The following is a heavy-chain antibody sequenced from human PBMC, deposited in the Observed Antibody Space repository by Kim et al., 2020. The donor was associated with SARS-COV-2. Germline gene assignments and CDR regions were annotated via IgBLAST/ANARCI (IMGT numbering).Heavy chain of an antibody. Sequence: LKSRVTISVDTSQNQFSLKLSSVTAADTAVYYCARVPVGSGWSEYYFDYWGQGTLVTVSS. J-gene: IGHJ4*02. V-gene: IGHV4-30-2*05. CDR3: ARVPVGSGWSEYYFDY. D-gene: IGHD6-19*01.